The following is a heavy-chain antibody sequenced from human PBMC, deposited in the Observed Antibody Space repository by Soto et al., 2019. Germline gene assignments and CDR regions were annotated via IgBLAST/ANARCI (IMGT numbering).Heavy chain of an antibody. CDR1: GFTFSSYV. CDR3: AKNGGPSYYYYMDV. D-gene: IGHD3-16*01. J-gene: IGHJ6*03. Sequence: GGSLRLSCAASGFTFSSYVMSWVRQAPGKGLEWVSTITGSGGSTYYADSVKGRFTISRDNSKNTLYLQVNSLRAEDTAVYYCAKNGGPSYYYYMDVWGKGTTVTVSS. V-gene: IGHV3-23*01. CDR2: ITGSGGST.